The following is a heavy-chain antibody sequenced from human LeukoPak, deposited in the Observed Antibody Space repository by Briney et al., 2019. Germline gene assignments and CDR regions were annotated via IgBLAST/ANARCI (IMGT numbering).Heavy chain of an antibody. V-gene: IGHV3-48*02. CDR3: ARDLSGRYAFDI. CDR2: ISSSRSTI. CDR1: GFTFSSYS. D-gene: IGHD3-10*01. Sequence: GRSLRLSCAASGFTFSSYSMIWVRQAPGKGLEWVSYISSSRSTIYYADCVKGRFNISRDNAKNSLYLQMNSLRDEHTAVYYCARDLSGRYAFDIWGQGTMVTVSS. J-gene: IGHJ3*02.